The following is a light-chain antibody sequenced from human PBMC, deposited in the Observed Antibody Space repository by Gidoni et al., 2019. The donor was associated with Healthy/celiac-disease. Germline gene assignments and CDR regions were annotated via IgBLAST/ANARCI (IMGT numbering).Light chain of an antibody. J-gene: IGKJ3*01. CDR2: AAS. CDR1: QGISNY. Sequence: DIQMTQSPSSLSASVGDRVTITCRESQGISNYLAWYQQKPGKVPKLLIYAASTLQSGVPSRFSGSGSGTDVTLTISSLQPEDVATYYCQKYNSAPHTFGPGTKVDIK. V-gene: IGKV1-27*01. CDR3: QKYNSAPHT.